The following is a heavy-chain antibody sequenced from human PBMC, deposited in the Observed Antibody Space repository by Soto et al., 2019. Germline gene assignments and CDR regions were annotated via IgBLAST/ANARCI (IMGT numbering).Heavy chain of an antibody. V-gene: IGHV1-69*06. J-gene: IGHJ6*02. CDR1: GGTFSSYA. CDR2: IIPIIGTA. D-gene: IGHD5-18*01. CDR3: AGGTAMVYYYGMDV. Sequence: GASVKVSCKASGGTFSSYAISWVRQAPGQGLEWMGGIIPIIGTANYAQKFQGRVTMTEDTSTDTAYMELSSLRSEDTAVYYCAGGTAMVYYYGMDVWGQGTTVTVSS.